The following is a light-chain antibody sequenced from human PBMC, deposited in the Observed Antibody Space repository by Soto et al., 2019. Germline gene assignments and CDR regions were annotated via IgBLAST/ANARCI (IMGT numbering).Light chain of an antibody. V-gene: IGKV1-33*01. CDR1: QDISNY. CDR3: QQLHTYPLT. Sequence: DIQMTQSPSSLSASAGDRVTITCQASQDISNYLNWYQQKPGKAPKLLIYDASNLETGVPSRFSGSGSGTDFTLTISSLQPEDFATYYCQQLHTYPLTFGGGTKVDIK. CDR2: DAS. J-gene: IGKJ4*01.